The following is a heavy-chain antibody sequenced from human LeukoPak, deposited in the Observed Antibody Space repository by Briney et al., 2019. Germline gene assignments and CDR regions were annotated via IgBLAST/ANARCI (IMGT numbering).Heavy chain of an antibody. CDR3: ARGPYYDSSGYEAYDAFDI. CDR2: IYSGGST. V-gene: IGHV3-53*01. CDR1: GFTVSSNY. Sequence: PGGSLRLSCAASGFTVSSNYMSWVRPAPGKGLEWVSVIYSGGSTYYADSVKGRFTISRDNSKNTLYLQMNSLRAEDTAVYYCARGPYYDSSGYEAYDAFDIWGQGTMVTVSS. J-gene: IGHJ3*02. D-gene: IGHD3-22*01.